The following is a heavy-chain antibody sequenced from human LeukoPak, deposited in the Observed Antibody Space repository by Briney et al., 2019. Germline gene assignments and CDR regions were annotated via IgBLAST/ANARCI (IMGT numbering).Heavy chain of an antibody. J-gene: IGHJ4*02. CDR3: AKDVNILTGYFLDY. Sequence: GGSLRLSCAASGFTFSSYAMSWVRQAPGKGLEWVSAISGSGGSTYYAESVKGRFTISRDNSKNTLYLQMNSLRAEDTAVYYCAKDVNILTGYFLDYWGQGTLVTVSS. CDR2: ISGSGGST. D-gene: IGHD3-9*01. V-gene: IGHV3-23*01. CDR1: GFTFSSYA.